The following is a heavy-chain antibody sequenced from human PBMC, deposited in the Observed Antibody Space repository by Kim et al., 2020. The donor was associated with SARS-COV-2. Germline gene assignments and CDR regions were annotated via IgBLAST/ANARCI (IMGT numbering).Heavy chain of an antibody. V-gene: IGHV3-64D*06. J-gene: IGHJ4*02. D-gene: IGHD6-19*01. CDR1: GFIFSNYP. Sequence: GGSLRLSCSASGFIFSNYPMHWVRQAPGKGLEYVSGIISNGGRTYYAGSVKGRFTISRDNSKNTLYLQMSSLRAEDTAVYYCVKGGYTSGGVYWGQGALVTVSS. CDR2: IISNGGRT. CDR3: VKGGYTSGGVY.